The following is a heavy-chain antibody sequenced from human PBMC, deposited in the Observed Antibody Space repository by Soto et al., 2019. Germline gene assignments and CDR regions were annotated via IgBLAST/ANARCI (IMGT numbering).Heavy chain of an antibody. Sequence: GGSLRLSCTASGFTFGDYAMSWFRQAPGKGLEWVGFIRSKAYGGTTEYAASVKGRFTISRDDSKSIAYLQMNSLKTEDTAVYYCTVVYGSGSYSPTLYYYGMDVWGQGTTVTVSS. V-gene: IGHV3-49*03. CDR3: TVVYGSGSYSPTLYYYGMDV. D-gene: IGHD3-10*01. CDR1: GFTFGDYA. CDR2: IRSKAYGGTT. J-gene: IGHJ6*02.